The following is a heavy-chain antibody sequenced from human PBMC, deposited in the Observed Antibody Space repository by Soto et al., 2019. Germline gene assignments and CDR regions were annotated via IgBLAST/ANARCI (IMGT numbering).Heavy chain of an antibody. D-gene: IGHD1-26*01. CDR1: GFTFSSYG. CDR3: AKDVVVGATPGLGDYYYYYGMDV. J-gene: IGHJ6*02. Sequence: GGALRLSCAASGFTFSSYGMHWVRQAPGKGLEWVAVISYDGSNKYYADSVKGRFTISRDNSKNTLYLQMNSLRAEDTAVYYCAKDVVVGATPGLGDYYYYYGMDVWGQGTTVTVSS. V-gene: IGHV3-30*18. CDR2: ISYDGSNK.